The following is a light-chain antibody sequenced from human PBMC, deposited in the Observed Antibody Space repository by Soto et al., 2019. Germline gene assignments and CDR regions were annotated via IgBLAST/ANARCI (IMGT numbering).Light chain of an antibody. CDR3: SSYTSSSTPYV. CDR2: EVS. Sequence: QSALTQPASVSGSRGQSITISCTGTSSDVGGYNYVSWYQQHPGKAPKLMIYEVSNRPSGISNRFSGSKSGNTASLTISGLQAEDEADYYCSSYTSSSTPYVFGTGTKFTVL. J-gene: IGLJ1*01. CDR1: SSDVGGYNY. V-gene: IGLV2-14*01.